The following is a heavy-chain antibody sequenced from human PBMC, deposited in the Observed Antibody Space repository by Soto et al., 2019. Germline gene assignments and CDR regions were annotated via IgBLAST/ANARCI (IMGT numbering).Heavy chain of an antibody. J-gene: IGHJ5*02. CDR3: ARGSTAMVTINWFDP. V-gene: IGHV4-34*01. CDR1: GGSFSGYY. CDR2: INHSGST. Sequence: SETLSLTCAVYGGSFSGYYWSWIRQPPGKGLEWIGEINHSGSTNYNPSLKSRVTISVDTSKNQFSLKLSSVTAADTAVYYCARGSTAMVTINWFDPWGQGTLVTVS. D-gene: IGHD5-18*01.